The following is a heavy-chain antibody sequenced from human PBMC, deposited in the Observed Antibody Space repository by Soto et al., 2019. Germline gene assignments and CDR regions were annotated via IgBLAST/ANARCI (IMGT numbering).Heavy chain of an antibody. CDR2: IMPIFGTA. CDR3: ATDTANYYYYGMDV. D-gene: IGHD2-21*02. V-gene: IGHV1-69*13. CDR1: GGTFSSYA. J-gene: IGHJ6*02. Sequence: SVKVSCKASGGTFSSYAIIWVRQAPGQGLEWMGGIMPIFGTANYAQKLQGRVTITADESTSTAYMELSSLRSEDTAVYYCATDTANYYYYGMDVWGQGTTVTVSS.